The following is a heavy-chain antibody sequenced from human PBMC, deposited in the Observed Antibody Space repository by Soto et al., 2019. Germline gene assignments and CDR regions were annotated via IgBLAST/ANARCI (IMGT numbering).Heavy chain of an antibody. V-gene: IGHV1-18*01. CDR2: ISTNSGNT. CDR3: ARDKGYYDF. J-gene: IGHJ4*02. Sequence: ASVKVSCKTSGYTFSSYSINWVRQAPGQGLEWMAWISTNSGNTHYGERLQGRVTVTLDKTARTAFMEMWGLTSDDTAVYFCARDKGYYDFWGQGTLVTVSS. CDR1: GYTFSSYS.